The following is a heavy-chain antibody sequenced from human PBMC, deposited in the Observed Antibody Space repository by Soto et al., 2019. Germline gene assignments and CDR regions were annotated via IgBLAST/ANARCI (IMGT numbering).Heavy chain of an antibody. CDR3: GRDQSGTGYYVDWFDP. J-gene: IGHJ5*02. Sequence: GASVKVSCTASGCTLSSYAISWVRQVPGQRPEWLGWINAINSKTYYSEKFEGRVTFTRDTVATTVNMELTSLTSEDTAVYYCGRDQSGTGYYVDWFDPWGQGTLVTVSS. CDR2: INAINSKT. D-gene: IGHD3-10*02. CDR1: GCTLSSYA. V-gene: IGHV1-3*01.